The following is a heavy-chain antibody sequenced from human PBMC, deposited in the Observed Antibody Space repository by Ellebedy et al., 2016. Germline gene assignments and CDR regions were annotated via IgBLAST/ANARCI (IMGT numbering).Heavy chain of an antibody. CDR2: LSYDGSNE. D-gene: IGHD1-20*01. J-gene: IGHJ5*02. V-gene: IGHV3-30-3*01. Sequence: GGSLRLSCAASGFTFSTYAFHWVRQAPGKGLEWVAVLSYDGSNEYYADSVKGRFTISRDNARNTLYLQMNSLTAEDTAVYYCARGGSITGTHNWFDPWGQGTLVTVSS. CDR3: ARGGSITGTHNWFDP. CDR1: GFTFSTYA.